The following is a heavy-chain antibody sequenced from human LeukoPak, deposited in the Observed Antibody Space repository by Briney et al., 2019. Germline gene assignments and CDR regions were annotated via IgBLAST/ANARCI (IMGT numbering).Heavy chain of an antibody. D-gene: IGHD3-22*01. CDR2: IIPIFGTA. CDR3: ARGYYYDSSGYYYPFDY. V-gene: IGHV1-69*13. CDR1: GGTFSSYA. Sequence: ASVKVSCKASGGTFSSYAISWVRQAPGQGLEWMGGIIPIFGTANYAQKFQGRVTITADESTSTAYMELSSLRSEDTAVYYCARGYYYDSSGYYYPFDYWGQGTLVTVSS. J-gene: IGHJ4*02.